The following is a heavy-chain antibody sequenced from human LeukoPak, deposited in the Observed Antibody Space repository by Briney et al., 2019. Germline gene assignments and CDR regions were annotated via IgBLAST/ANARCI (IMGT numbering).Heavy chain of an antibody. CDR1: GGSISSYY. V-gene: IGHV4-59*01. CDR2: IYYSRST. Sequence: PSETLSLTCTVSGGSISSYYWSWIRQPPGKGLEWIGYIYYSRSTNYTPSLKSRVTISVDTSKNQFSLKLSSVTAADTAVYYCARGPLNYGSGSYGGMDVWGQGTTVTVSS. J-gene: IGHJ6*02. CDR3: ARGPLNYGSGSYGGMDV. D-gene: IGHD3-10*01.